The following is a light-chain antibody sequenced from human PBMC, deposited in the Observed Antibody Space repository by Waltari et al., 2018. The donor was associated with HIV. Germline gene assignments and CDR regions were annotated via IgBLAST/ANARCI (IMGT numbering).Light chain of an antibody. CDR2: EVS. Sequence: QFALTQPASVSGSPGQSITVSCTGTNSDIGYYNYVSWYQQHPGKAPKLILYEVSNRPSGVSNHCSGSKSGNTASLTISGLQAEDEADYFCSSLTNSATLSVLFGGGTKLTVL. J-gene: IGLJ3*02. CDR1: NSDIGYYNY. V-gene: IGLV2-14*01. CDR3: SSLTNSATLSVL.